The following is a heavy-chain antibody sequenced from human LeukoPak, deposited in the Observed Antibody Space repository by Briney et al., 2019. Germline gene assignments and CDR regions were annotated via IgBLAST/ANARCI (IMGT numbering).Heavy chain of an antibody. CDR2: ISAYNGNT. J-gene: IGHJ5*02. Sequence: EASVKVSCKASGYTFTTYGISWVRQAHGQGLEWMGWISAYNGNTNYAQKLQGRVTMTTDTSTSTAYMELRSLRSDDTAVYYCARVTIGSGGHNWFDPWGQGTLVTVSS. CDR1: GYTFTTYG. V-gene: IGHV1-18*01. D-gene: IGHD3-10*01. CDR3: ARVTIGSGGHNWFDP.